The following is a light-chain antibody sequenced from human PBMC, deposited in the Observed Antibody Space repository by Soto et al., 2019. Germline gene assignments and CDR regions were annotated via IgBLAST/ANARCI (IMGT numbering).Light chain of an antibody. CDR3: QQSYSTPWT. CDR1: QRISSY. CDR2: AAS. J-gene: IGKJ1*01. Sequence: DIQMPQSPSSLSASVGDRVTITCRASQRISSYLNWYQQKPGKAPKLLIYAASSLQSGVPSRFSCSGSGTDFTLTISSLQPEDFATYYCQQSYSTPWTFGQGTKVEIK. V-gene: IGKV1-39*01.